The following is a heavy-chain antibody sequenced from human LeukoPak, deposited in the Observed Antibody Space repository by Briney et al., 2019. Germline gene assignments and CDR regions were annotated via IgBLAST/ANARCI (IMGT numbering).Heavy chain of an antibody. D-gene: IGHD3-10*01. CDR1: GGSINSITYY. V-gene: IGHV4-39*07. J-gene: IGHJ4*02. CDR2: FYYSGST. CDR3: ARSDRGFDY. Sequence: SETLSLTCTVSGGSINSITYYWGWIRQPPGKGLEWIGSFYYSGSTYYNPSLKSRVTISVDTSKNQFSLKLSSVTAADTAVYYCARSDRGFDYWGQGTLVTVSS.